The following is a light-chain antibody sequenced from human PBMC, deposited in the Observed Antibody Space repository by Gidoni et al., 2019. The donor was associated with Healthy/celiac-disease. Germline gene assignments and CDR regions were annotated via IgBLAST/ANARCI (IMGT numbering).Light chain of an antibody. CDR3: QQYDNLPPI. CDR1: QDISNY. Sequence: DIQMTQSPSSLSASVGDRVTITCQAIQDISNYLNWYQQKPGKDPKLLIYDASNLETGVPSRFSGSGSGTDFTFTISSLQPEDIATYYCQQYDNLPPIFGEGTRLEIK. J-gene: IGKJ5*01. V-gene: IGKV1-33*01. CDR2: DAS.